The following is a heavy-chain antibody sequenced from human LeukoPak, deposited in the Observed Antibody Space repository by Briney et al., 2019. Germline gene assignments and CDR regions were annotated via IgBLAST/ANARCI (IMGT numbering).Heavy chain of an antibody. CDR1: GGSISSYY. V-gene: IGHV4-59*08. Sequence: SETLSLTCTVSGGSISSYYWSWIRQPPGKGLEWIGYIYYSGSTNYNPSLKSRVTISVDTSKNQFSLKLSSVTAADTAVYYCARRNGPLDCWGQGTLVTVSS. J-gene: IGHJ4*02. CDR3: ARRNGPLDC. CDR2: IYYSGST.